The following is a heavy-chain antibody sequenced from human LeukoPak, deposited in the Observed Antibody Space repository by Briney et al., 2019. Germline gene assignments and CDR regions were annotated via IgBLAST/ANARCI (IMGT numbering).Heavy chain of an antibody. Sequence: GGSLRLSCAASGFNFRSHAMHWVRQAPGKGLEWVALIWYDGSKTYYEDSMKGRVTISRDNARNTLYLQINNLRAEDTAVYYCANYGGDYWGQGTLVTVSS. D-gene: IGHD4-23*01. CDR3: ANYGGDY. J-gene: IGHJ4*02. CDR2: IWYDGSKT. V-gene: IGHV3-33*06. CDR1: GFNFRSHA.